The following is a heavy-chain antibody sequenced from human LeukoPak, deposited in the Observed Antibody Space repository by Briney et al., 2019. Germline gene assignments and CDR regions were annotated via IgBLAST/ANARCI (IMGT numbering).Heavy chain of an antibody. CDR1: GFTFSNYA. Sequence: GGSLRLSCAASGFTFSNYAMSWVRQAPGKGLQWVSAISDSGGGTFYADSVKGRFTISRDNSKNTLYLQMNSLRAEDTAVYYCAKVGVGWVAFEYWGQGTLVTVSS. CDR3: AKVGVGWVAFEY. D-gene: IGHD3-16*01. V-gene: IGHV3-23*01. J-gene: IGHJ4*02. CDR2: ISDSGGGT.